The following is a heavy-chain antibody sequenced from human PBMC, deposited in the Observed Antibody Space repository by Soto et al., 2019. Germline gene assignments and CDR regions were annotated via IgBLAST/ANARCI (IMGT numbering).Heavy chain of an antibody. J-gene: IGHJ5*02. CDR2: IYHSGST. D-gene: IGHD3-10*01. CDR3: ARVPGP. Sequence: QLQLHESGSGLVKPSQTLSLTCAVSGGSISSGGYSLSWIRQPPGKGLEWIGYIYHSGSTYYNPSLKSRVTISVDRSKHQFSLKLRSVTAADTAVYYCARVPGPWGQGTLVTVSS. V-gene: IGHV4-30-2*01. CDR1: GGSISSGGYS.